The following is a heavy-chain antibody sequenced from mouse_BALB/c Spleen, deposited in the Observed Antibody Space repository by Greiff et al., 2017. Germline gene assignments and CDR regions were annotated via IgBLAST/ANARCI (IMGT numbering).Heavy chain of an antibody. CDR3: ARGRGYGNYGYFDY. Sequence: EVMLVESGGGLVQPGGSLKLSCAASGFTFSSYGMSWVRQTPDKRLELVATINSNGGSTYYPDSVKGRFTISRDNAKNTLYLQMSSLKSEDTAMYYCARGRGYGNYGYFDYWGQGTTLTVSS. J-gene: IGHJ2*01. D-gene: IGHD2-1*01. V-gene: IGHV5-6-3*01. CDR2: INSNGGST. CDR1: GFTFSSYG.